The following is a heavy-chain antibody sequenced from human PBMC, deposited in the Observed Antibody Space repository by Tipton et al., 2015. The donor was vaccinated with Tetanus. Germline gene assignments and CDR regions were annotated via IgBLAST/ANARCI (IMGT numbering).Heavy chain of an antibody. CDR2: IIPIFGTA. CDR3: ARDSTAGSSGWHKKENPPFDY. J-gene: IGHJ4*02. V-gene: IGHV1-69*01. CDR1: GGTFSSYA. D-gene: IGHD6-19*01. Sequence: QLVQSGAEVKKPGSSVKVSCKASGGTFSSYAISWVRQAPGQGPEWMAGIIPIFGTANYAQKFQGRVTITADESTSPAYMELSSLRSEDTAVYYCARDSTAGSSGWHKKENPPFDYWGQGTLVTVSS.